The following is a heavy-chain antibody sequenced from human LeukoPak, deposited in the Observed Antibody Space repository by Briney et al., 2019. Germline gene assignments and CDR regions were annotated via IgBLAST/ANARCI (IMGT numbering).Heavy chain of an antibody. J-gene: IGHJ5*02. Sequence: SETLSLTCTVSGGSISSYYWSWIRQPAGKGLEWIGRIYTSGSTNYNPSLKSRVTMSVDTSKNQFSLKLSSVTAADTAVYYCERELTTSLNWVSNWFDPWGQGTLVTVSS. V-gene: IGHV4-4*07. CDR3: ERELTTSLNWVSNWFDP. CDR2: IYTSGST. CDR1: GGSISSYY. D-gene: IGHD7-27*01.